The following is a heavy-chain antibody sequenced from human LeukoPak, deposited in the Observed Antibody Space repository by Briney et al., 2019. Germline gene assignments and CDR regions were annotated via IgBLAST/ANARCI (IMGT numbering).Heavy chain of an antibody. Sequence: GGSLRLSCAASGFTFGNYSMYWFRQAPGKGLEFISYITNNSDIRHYADSVEGRFTISRDSAKNSLYLQMSSLRVEDTAVYFCARGTLYWGQGILVAVAS. CDR2: ITNNSDIR. CDR1: GFTFGNYS. J-gene: IGHJ4*02. D-gene: IGHD1-14*01. V-gene: IGHV3-48*01. CDR3: ARGTLY.